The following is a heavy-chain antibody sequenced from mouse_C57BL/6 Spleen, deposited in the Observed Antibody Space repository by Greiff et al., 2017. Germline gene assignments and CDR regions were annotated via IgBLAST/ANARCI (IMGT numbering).Heavy chain of an antibody. J-gene: IGHJ4*01. CDR2: INPNNGGT. CDR3: ARSRGTLRYGSSTSYAMDY. Sequence: EVQLQQSGPELVKPGASVKLSCKASGYTFTDYYMNWVKQSHGKSLEWIGDINPNNGGTSYNQKFKGKATLTVDKSSSTAYMELRSLTCEDSAVYYCARSRGTLRYGSSTSYAMDYWGQGTSVTVSS. CDR1: GYTFTDYY. V-gene: IGHV1-26*01. D-gene: IGHD1-1*01.